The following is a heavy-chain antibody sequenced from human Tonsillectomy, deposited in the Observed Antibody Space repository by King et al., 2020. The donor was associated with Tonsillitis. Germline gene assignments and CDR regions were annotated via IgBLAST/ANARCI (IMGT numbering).Heavy chain of an antibody. CDR1: GGSFSGYY. CDR3: ARGHHYDFWSGSLTALDWFDP. J-gene: IGHJ5*02. D-gene: IGHD3-3*01. Sequence: VQLQQWGAGLLKPSETLSLTCAVYGGSFSGYYWSWIRQPPGKWLEWIGEINHSGSTNYNPSLKSRVTISVDTSKNQFSLKLSSVNAAATAVYYCARGHHYDFWSGSLTALDWFDPWGQGTLVTVSS. CDR2: INHSGST. V-gene: IGHV4-34*01.